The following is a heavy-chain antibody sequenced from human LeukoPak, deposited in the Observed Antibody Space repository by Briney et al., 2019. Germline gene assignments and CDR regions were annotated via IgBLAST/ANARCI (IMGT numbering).Heavy chain of an antibody. CDR1: GDSISSGDYS. V-gene: IGHV4-30-2*01. J-gene: IGHJ5*02. CDR3: ARELWFVNAPGSWLDP. D-gene: IGHD3-10*01. Sequence: SETLSLTCTVSGDSISSGDYSWGWIRQPSGKGLEWIGYIFHTGNSYYNPSLRSRVTISVDRSRNQFSLRRPSVTAADTAVYYCARELWFVNAPGSWLDPWGPGTLVAVSS. CDR2: IFHTGNS.